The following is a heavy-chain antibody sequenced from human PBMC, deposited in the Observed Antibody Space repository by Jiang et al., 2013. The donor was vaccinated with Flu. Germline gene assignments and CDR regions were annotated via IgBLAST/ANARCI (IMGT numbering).Heavy chain of an antibody. CDR1: GYTFTSYG. CDR2: ISAYNGNT. V-gene: IGHV1-18*01. J-gene: IGHJ6*02. CDR3: ATALNPWLLSSYGMDV. D-gene: IGHD3-3*01. Sequence: EVKKPGASVKVSCKASGYTFTSYGISWVRQAPGQGLEWMGWISAYNGNTNYAQKFQGRVTMTEDTSTDTAYMELSSLRSEDTAVYYCATALNPWLLSSYGMDVWGQGTTVTVSS.